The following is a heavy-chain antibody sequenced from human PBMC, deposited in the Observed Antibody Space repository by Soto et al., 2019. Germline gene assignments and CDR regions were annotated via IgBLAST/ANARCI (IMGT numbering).Heavy chain of an antibody. CDR2: IYYSGST. V-gene: IGHV4-59*01. CDR3: ARGYAWFDP. J-gene: IGHJ5*02. CDR1: GDSISSSY. Sequence: QVQLQESGPGLVEPSETLSLTCSVSGDSISSSYWSWIRQPPGKGLEWIGYIYYSGSTNYNPSLKSRVTISLDTSKNQCPLKVSSVTAADRAVYFCARGYAWFDPWGQGTLVTVSS. D-gene: IGHD5-12*01.